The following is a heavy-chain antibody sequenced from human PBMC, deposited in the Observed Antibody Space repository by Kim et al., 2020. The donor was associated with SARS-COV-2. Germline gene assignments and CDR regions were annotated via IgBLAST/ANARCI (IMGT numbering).Heavy chain of an antibody. J-gene: IGHJ4*02. Sequence: RTSYADSGKGRFTISRDNAKNTLYLQMNSLRAEDTAVYYCAKGIAVAVDYWGQGTLVTVSS. V-gene: IGHV3-74*01. CDR2: RT. CDR3: AKGIAVAVDY. D-gene: IGHD6-19*01.